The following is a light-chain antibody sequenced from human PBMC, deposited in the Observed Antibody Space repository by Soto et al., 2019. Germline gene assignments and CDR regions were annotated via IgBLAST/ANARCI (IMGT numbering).Light chain of an antibody. CDR1: QGIRNF. Sequence: DIQMTQSPTSLSASVGDRVTITCRASQGIRNFVAWYQQKPGKAPKLLIYAASTLQSGVPSRFSGSGSGTDFTLTIHGLQPEDVATYYCQKYSSLPVFGPGTKVEIK. CDR3: QKYSSLPV. J-gene: IGKJ3*01. CDR2: AAS. V-gene: IGKV1-27*01.